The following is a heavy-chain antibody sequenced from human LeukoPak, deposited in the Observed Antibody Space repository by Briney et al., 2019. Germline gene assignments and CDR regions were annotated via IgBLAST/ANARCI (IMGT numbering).Heavy chain of an antibody. Sequence: AGGSLRLSCAASGFTFSSYAMSGVRQAPGKGLEWVSTISSDGGSTYYADSVKGRFTISRDNSKNTLYLQMSSLRAEDTAVYYCAKDTTPICTGIDYWGQGTLVTVSS. CDR3: AKDTTPICTGIDY. CDR2: ISSDGGST. J-gene: IGHJ4*02. D-gene: IGHD3-10*02. CDR1: GFTFSSYA. V-gene: IGHV3-23*01.